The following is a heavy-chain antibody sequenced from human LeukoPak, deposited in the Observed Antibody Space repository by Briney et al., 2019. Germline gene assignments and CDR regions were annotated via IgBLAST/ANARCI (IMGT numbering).Heavy chain of an antibody. CDR1: GFTFSSYW. CDR2: IKQDGSEK. D-gene: IGHD6-19*01. V-gene: IGHV3-7*03. J-gene: IGHJ4*02. Sequence: QSGGSLRLSCAASGFTFSSYWMSWVRQAPGMGLEWVANIKQDGSEKYYVDSVKGRFTISRDNAKNSLYLQMNSVRVEDTAVYYCARDVPVAGLDYWGQGTLVTVSS. CDR3: ARDVPVAGLDY.